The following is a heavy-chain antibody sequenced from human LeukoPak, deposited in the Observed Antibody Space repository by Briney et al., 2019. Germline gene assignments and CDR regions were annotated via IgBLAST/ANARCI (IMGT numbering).Heavy chain of an antibody. CDR3: ATSLAGGDY. J-gene: IGHJ4*02. CDR2: IKQDGSEK. D-gene: IGHD3-16*01. CDR1: GFTFSSYS. Sequence: GGSLRLSCAASGFTFSSYSMNWVRQVPGKGLEWVANIKQDGSEKYYADSVKGRFTISRDNARNSLYLQMNSLRAEDTALYYCATSLAGGDYWGQGTLVTVSS. V-gene: IGHV3-7*01.